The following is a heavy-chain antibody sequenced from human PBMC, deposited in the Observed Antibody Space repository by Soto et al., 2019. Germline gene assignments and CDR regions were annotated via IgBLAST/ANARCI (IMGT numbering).Heavy chain of an antibody. CDR2: ISASGHSA. J-gene: IGHJ4*02. V-gene: IGHV3-23*01. CDR3: AKDRGRGHGAYDWAPFDS. CDR1: GFTFSNYA. Sequence: GGSLRLSCAASGFTFSNYAMNWVRQAPGKGLQWVSSISASGHSAPGADSVRGRFTISRDNSKDTLYLQLTSLSAEDTAVYYCAKDRGRGHGAYDWAPFDSWGQGTLVTVSS. D-gene: IGHD5-12*01.